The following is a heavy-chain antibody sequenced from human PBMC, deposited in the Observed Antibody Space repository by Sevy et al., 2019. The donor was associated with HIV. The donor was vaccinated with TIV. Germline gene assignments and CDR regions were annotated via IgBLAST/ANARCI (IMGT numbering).Heavy chain of an antibody. CDR2: ISGSGGRI. D-gene: IGHD5-12*01. V-gene: IGHV3-23*01. Sequence: GGSLRLSCAASGFTFSNYAMSWVRQAPGKGLEWVSAISGSGGRIYYGDSVKGGFTISRHNSKNTLYLQMNSLRAEDTAVYYCATEGLSGYDAPFAYWGQGTLVTVSS. CDR1: GFTFSNYA. CDR3: ATEGLSGYDAPFAY. J-gene: IGHJ4*02.